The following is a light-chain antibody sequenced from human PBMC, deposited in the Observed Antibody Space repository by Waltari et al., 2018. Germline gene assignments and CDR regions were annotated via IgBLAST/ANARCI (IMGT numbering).Light chain of an antibody. CDR3: QLRIKWPPEIT. V-gene: IGKV3-11*01. Sequence: EIVLTQSPVTLSLSPGERATLSCRASQSVDSYLAWYQQKRGKPPRLLIYDTSNRATGIPARFSGSGSGTDFTLTISSLEPDDFAVYFCQLRIKWPPEITFGQGTRLEIK. CDR2: DTS. J-gene: IGKJ5*01. CDR1: QSVDSY.